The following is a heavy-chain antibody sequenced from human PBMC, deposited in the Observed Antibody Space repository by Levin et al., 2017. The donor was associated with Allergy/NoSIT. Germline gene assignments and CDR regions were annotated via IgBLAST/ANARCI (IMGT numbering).Heavy chain of an antibody. CDR2: IIPIFGTA. CDR1: GGTFSSYA. V-gene: IGHV1-69*01. D-gene: IGHD2-15*01. J-gene: IGHJ4*02. Sequence: KISCKASGGTFSSYAISWVRQAPGQGLEWMGGIIPIFGTANYAQKFQGRVTITADESTSTAYMELSSLRSEDTAVYYCASSVSVVVVAALDYWGQGTLVTVSS. CDR3: ASSVSVVVVAALDY.